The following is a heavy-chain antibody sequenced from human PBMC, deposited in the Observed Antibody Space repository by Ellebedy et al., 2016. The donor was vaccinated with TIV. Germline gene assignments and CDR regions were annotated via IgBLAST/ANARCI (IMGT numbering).Heavy chain of an antibody. CDR3: ARGRGGSYSIPFDV. CDR1: GGSISSTSYY. CDR2: IYYSGST. J-gene: IGHJ4*02. V-gene: IGHV4-39*07. Sequence: GSLRLSXTVSGGSISSTSYYWGWIRQPPGKGLEWIGSIYYSGSTYYNPSLKSRVSMSVDRSKNQFSLKLNSLSAADTAVYFCARGRGGSYSIPFDVWGQGALVTVSS. D-gene: IGHD1-26*01.